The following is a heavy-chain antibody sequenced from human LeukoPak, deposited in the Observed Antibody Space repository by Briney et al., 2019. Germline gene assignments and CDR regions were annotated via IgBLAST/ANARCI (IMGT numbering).Heavy chain of an antibody. CDR1: GYTFTGYY. CDR3: ARVKPGLDAFDI. J-gene: IGHJ3*02. CDR2: INPNSGGT. V-gene: IGHV1-2*02. D-gene: IGHD2-21*01. Sequence: ASVKVSCKASGYTFTGYYMHWVRQAPGQGLEWMGWINPNSGGTNYAQKFQGRVTMTRDTSISTAYMELSRLRSDDTAVYYCARVKPGLDAFDIWGQGTMVTVSS.